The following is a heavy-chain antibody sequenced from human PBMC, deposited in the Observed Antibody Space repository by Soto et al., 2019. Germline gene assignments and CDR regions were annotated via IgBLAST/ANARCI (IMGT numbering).Heavy chain of an antibody. J-gene: IGHJ4*02. CDR1: GGTFSSYA. CDR3: ASGRMTTVTYYFHY. CDR2: IIPIFGTA. Sequence: QGQLVQSGAEVKKPGSSVKVSCKASGGTFSSYAISCVRQAPGQGLEWMGAIIPIFGTANYAQKFQGRVTITADEPTSTAYMELSSLRSEDTAVYYCASGRMTTVTYYFHYWGKGPLVTVSS. V-gene: IGHV1-69*01. D-gene: IGHD4-17*01.